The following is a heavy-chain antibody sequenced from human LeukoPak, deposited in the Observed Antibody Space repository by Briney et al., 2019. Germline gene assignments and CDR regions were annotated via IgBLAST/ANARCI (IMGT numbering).Heavy chain of an antibody. J-gene: IGHJ6*03. CDR1: GGSFSGYY. CDR2: INHSGST. CDR3: ARYYGSGRYLPYYYYMDV. V-gene: IGHV4-34*01. D-gene: IGHD3-10*01. Sequence: SETLSLTCAVYGGSFSGYYWSWIRQPPGKGLEWIGEINHSGSTNYNPSLKSRVTISVDTSKNQFSLKLSSVTAADTAVYYCARYYGSGRYLPYYYYMDVWGKGTTVTVSS.